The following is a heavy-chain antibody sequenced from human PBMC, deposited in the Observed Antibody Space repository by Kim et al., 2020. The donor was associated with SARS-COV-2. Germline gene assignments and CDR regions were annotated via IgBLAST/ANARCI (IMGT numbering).Heavy chain of an antibody. CDR3: AKGGIVVVVEVDY. Sequence: YSDSVEGRFTISRDNSKNTLYLQMNSLRAEDTAVYYCAKGGIVVVVEVDYWGQGTLVTVSS. V-gene: IGHV3-23*01. J-gene: IGHJ4*02. D-gene: IGHD2-15*01.